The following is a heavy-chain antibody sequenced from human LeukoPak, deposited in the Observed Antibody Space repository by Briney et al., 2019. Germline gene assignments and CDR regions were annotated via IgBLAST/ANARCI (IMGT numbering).Heavy chain of an antibody. CDR2: INPNSGGT. D-gene: IGHD5-18*01. J-gene: IGHJ5*02. Sequence: GASVKVSCKASGYTFTGYYMHWVRQAPGQGLEWMGWINPNSGGTNYAQKFQGRVTMTRDTSISTAYMELSRLRSDDTAVYYCARASALGGAMVTSYWFDPWGQGTLVTVSS. CDR3: ARASALGGAMVTSYWFDP. V-gene: IGHV1-2*02. CDR1: GYTFTGYY.